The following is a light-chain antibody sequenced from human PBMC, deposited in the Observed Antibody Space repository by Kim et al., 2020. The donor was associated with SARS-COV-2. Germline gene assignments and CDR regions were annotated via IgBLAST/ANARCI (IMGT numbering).Light chain of an antibody. CDR3: QAWDSSTAV. Sequence: SYELTQPPSVSVSPGQTASITCSGDKLGDKYACWYQQKPGQSPVLVIYQDSKRLSGIPERFSGSISGNTATLTISGTQAMDEADYYCQAWDSSTAVFGGGTQLTVL. CDR2: QDS. V-gene: IGLV3-1*01. CDR1: KLGDKY. J-gene: IGLJ3*02.